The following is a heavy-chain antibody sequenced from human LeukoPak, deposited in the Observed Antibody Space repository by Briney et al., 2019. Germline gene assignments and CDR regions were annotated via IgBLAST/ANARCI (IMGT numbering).Heavy chain of an antibody. CDR1: GGSISSGGYS. J-gene: IGHJ5*02. V-gene: IGHV4-31*03. CDR2: IYYSGST. D-gene: IGHD3-22*01. Sequence: SETLSLTCTVSGGSISSGGYSWSWIRQHPGKGLEWIGYIYYSGSTYYNPSLKSRVTISVDTSKNQFSLKLSSVTAADTAVYYCARDYGSSGYSPSGFDPRGQGTLVTVSS. CDR3: ARDYGSSGYSPSGFDP.